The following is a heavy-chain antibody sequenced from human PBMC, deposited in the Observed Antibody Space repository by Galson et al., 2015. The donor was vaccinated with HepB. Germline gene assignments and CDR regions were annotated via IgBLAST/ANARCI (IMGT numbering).Heavy chain of an antibody. D-gene: IGHD4-17*01. CDR3: ARDGHYGNKGYYFQY. Sequence: SVKVSCKASGGTFSNFAVSWVRQAPGQGLEWMGGIVPHLRTTNYATKFQGRVTITADATTRTAYMEVNSLRSEDTAVYYCARDGHYGNKGYYFQYWGQGTLYTGSS. J-gene: IGHJ4*02. CDR2: IVPHLRTT. CDR1: GGTFSNFA. V-gene: IGHV1-69*13.